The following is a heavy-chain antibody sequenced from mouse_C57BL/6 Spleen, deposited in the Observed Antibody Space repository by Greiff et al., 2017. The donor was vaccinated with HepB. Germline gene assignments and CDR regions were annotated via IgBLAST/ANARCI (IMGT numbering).Heavy chain of an antibody. J-gene: IGHJ2*01. D-gene: IGHD2-5*01. CDR2: ISSGGSYT. CDR1: GFTFSSYG. V-gene: IGHV5-6*01. CDR3: ARHDSNYVDY. Sequence: EVKLMESGGDLVKPGGSLKLSCAASGFTFSSYGMSWVRQTPDKRLEWVATISSGGSYTYYPDSVKGRSTISRDNAKNTLYLQMSSLKSEDTAMYYCARHDSNYVDYWGQGTTLTVSS.